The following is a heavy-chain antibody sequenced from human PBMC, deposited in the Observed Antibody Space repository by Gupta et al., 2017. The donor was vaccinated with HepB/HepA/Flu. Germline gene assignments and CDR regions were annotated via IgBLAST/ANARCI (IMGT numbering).Heavy chain of an antibody. V-gene: IGHV3-11*01. CDR1: GFTFSYYY. Sequence: QVQLVESGGGLVKPGGSLRLSCAASGFTFSYYYMSWIRQAPGKGLEWVSYITSSSTKYYADSVRGRFSISRDNAKKSLYLQMDSLRADDTAVYYCARDLGHGSGSYNSWGQGTLVTVSS. CDR2: ITSSSTK. J-gene: IGHJ4*02. D-gene: IGHD3-10*01. CDR3: ARDLGHGSGSYNS.